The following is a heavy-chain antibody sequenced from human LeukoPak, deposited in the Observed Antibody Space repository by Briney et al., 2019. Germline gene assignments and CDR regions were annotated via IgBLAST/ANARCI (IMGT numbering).Heavy chain of an antibody. CDR1: GYTFTNYY. Sequence: ASVKVSCKASGYTFTNYYMHWVRQAPGQGLEWMGIINPSGGSSNYAQKLQDRVTMTRDTSTSTVYMELSSLRTDDTAVYYCAREHSGYDSWGQGTLLTVSS. J-gene: IGHJ5*02. D-gene: IGHD5-12*01. CDR2: INPSGGSS. V-gene: IGHV1-46*01. CDR3: AREHSGYDS.